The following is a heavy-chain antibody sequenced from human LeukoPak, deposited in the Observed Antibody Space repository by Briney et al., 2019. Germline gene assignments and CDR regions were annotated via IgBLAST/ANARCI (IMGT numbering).Heavy chain of an antibody. Sequence: SVKVSCTASGGTFSSYAISWVRQAPGQGLEWMGGIIPIFGTANYAQKFQGRVTITADESTSTAYMELSSLRSEDTAVYYCARETPPTASVFGVVQFPMDVWGKGTTVTVSS. V-gene: IGHV1-69*01. CDR1: GGTFSSYA. CDR3: ARETPPTASVFGVVQFPMDV. J-gene: IGHJ6*03. CDR2: IIPIFGTA. D-gene: IGHD3-3*01.